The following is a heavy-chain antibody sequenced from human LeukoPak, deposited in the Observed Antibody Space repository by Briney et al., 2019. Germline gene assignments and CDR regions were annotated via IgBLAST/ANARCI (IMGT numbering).Heavy chain of an antibody. CDR2: IDPNSGDI. V-gene: IGHV1-2*02. CDR1: GDTFTCYY. Sequence: ASVKVSFKASGDTFTCYYINWVRQAPGQGLEWMVWIDPNSGDIKYAQKFQGRVTVTRDTSITTSYMELSSLTSDDTAVYYCARDAHLDYWGQGTVVTVSS. CDR3: ARDAHLDY. J-gene: IGHJ4*02.